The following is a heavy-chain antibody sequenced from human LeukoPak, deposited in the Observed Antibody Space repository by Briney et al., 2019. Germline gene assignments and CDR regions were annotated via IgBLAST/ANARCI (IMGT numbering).Heavy chain of an antibody. CDR2: IKEDGSDK. J-gene: IGHJ4*02. D-gene: IGHD6-13*01. Sequence: PGGSLRLSCAASGFTFNTYWMTWVRQAPGQGLEWVADIKEDGSDKYYVDAVKGRFTISRDNAKNTLYLQMNSLRAEDTAVYYCARDGIAAVDFDYWGQGILVTVSS. CDR1: GFTFNTYW. CDR3: ARDGIAAVDFDY. V-gene: IGHV3-7*01.